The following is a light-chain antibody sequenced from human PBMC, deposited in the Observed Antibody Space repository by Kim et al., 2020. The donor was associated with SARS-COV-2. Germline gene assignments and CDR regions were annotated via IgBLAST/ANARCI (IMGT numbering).Light chain of an antibody. CDR3: LLYYGGVWV. V-gene: IGLV7-43*01. CDR2: TAS. J-gene: IGLJ3*02. Sequence: PGGTVTLTCASNTGAVTSGYYPNWFQLKPGQAPRSMIHTASGRHAWTPARFSGSLLGGKAALTLSGVQPEDEAEYYCLLYYGGVWVFGGGTKLTVL. CDR1: TGAVTSGYY.